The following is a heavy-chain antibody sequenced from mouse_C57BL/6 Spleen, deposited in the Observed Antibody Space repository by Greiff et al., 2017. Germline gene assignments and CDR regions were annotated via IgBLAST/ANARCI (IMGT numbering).Heavy chain of an antibody. CDR3: TRDYYGSSFAY. J-gene: IGHJ3*01. CDR2: IDPETGGT. CDR1: GYTFTDYE. D-gene: IGHD1-1*01. V-gene: IGHV1-15*01. Sequence: VKLQQSGAELVRPGASVTLSCKASGYTFTDYEMHWVKQTPVHGLEWIGAIDPETGGTAYNQKFKGKAILTADKSSSTAYMELRSLTSEDSAVYYCTRDYYGSSFAYWGQGTLVTVSA.